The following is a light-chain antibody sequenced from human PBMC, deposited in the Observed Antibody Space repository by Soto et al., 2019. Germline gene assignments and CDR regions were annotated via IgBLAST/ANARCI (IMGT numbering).Light chain of an antibody. V-gene: IGLV2-8*01. Sequence: QSALTQPPSASGSPGQSVTISCTGTSSDVGGYNYVSWYQQHPGKAPKLMIYEVSKRPSGVPDRFSGSKSGNTASLTVSGLQAEDEADYYCSSYAGSNNGHYVFGTGTKLTVL. CDR1: SSDVGGYNY. CDR3: SSYAGSNNGHYV. J-gene: IGLJ1*01. CDR2: EVS.